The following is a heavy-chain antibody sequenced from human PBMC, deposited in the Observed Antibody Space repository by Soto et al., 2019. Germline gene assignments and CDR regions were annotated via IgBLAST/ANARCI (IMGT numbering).Heavy chain of an antibody. Sequence: GGSLRLSCAASGFTFSNAWMNWVRQAPGKGLEWVGRIKSKTDGGTTDYAAPVKGRFTISRDDSKNTLYLQMNSLKTEDTAVYYCTTDSGVLRYFDWPPGDYYYYGMDVWGQGTTVTVSS. CDR3: TTDSGVLRYFDWPPGDYYYYGMDV. CDR2: IKSKTDGGTT. J-gene: IGHJ6*02. D-gene: IGHD3-9*01. CDR1: GFTFSNAW. V-gene: IGHV3-15*07.